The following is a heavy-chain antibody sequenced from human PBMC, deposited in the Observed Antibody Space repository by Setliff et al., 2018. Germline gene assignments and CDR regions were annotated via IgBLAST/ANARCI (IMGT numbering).Heavy chain of an antibody. D-gene: IGHD5-18*01. CDR3: ARAGNTAMGGDY. V-gene: IGHV1-69*10. J-gene: IGHJ4*02. Sequence: ASVKVSCKASGGTFSSYAISWVRQAPGQGLEWMGGIIPILGIANYAQKFQGRVTITADKSTSTAHMELSSLRSEDTAVYYCARAGNTAMGGDYWGQGTMVTVSS. CDR1: GGTFSSYA. CDR2: IIPILGIA.